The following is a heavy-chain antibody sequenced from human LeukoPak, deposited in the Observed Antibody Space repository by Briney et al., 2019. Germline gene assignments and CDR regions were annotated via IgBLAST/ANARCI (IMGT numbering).Heavy chain of an antibody. CDR2: ISGSGGST. Sequence: GGSLRLSCAASGFTFSSYSMNWVRQAPGKGLEWVSAISGSGGSTYYADSVKGRFTISRDNSKNTLYLQMNSLRAEDTAVYYCAKVRSGPTLDYWGQGTLVTVSS. CDR3: AKVRSGPTLDY. CDR1: GFTFSSYS. D-gene: IGHD3-3*01. J-gene: IGHJ4*02. V-gene: IGHV3-23*01.